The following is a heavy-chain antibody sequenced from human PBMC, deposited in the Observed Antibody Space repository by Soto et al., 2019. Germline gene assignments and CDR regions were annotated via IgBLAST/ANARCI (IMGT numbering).Heavy chain of an antibody. J-gene: IGHJ4*02. CDR1: GFTFSSCA. D-gene: IGHD2-15*01. CDR2: ISVNGGST. Sequence: GGSVRLSCAASGFTFSSCAMGWVRQAPGKGLEWVSSISVNGGSTYYADSVKGRFTISRDNSKNILYLHMISLRAEDTAVYYCAKERNSWYSSGSDSWGQGTLVTVSS. V-gene: IGHV3-23*01. CDR3: AKERNSWYSSGSDS.